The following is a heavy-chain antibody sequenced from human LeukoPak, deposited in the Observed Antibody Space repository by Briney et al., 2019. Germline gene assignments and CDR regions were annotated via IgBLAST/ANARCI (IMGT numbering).Heavy chain of an antibody. CDR1: GGSISSSSYY. CDR2: IYYSGST. Sequence: SETLSLTCTVSGGSISSSSYYWGWIRQPPGKGLEWIGSIYYSGSTYYNPSLKSRVTISVDTSKNQFSLKLSSVTAADTAVYYCARLLNTAMAIYYFDYWGQGTLVTVSS. J-gene: IGHJ4*02. V-gene: IGHV4-39*07. D-gene: IGHD5-18*01. CDR3: ARLLNTAMAIYYFDY.